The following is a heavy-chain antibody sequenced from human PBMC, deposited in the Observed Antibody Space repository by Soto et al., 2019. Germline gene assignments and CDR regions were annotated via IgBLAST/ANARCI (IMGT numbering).Heavy chain of an antibody. CDR3: ARVFGTYYDILTGLWGGQFDY. V-gene: IGHV1-69*02. CDR2: IIPILGIA. Sequence: GASVKVSCKASGGTFSSYTISWVRQAPGQGLEWMGRIIPILGIANYAQKFQDRVTMTRDTSTSTVYIELISLRSEDTAVFYCARVFGTYYDILTGLWGGQFDYWGQGTQVTVSS. D-gene: IGHD3-9*01. J-gene: IGHJ4*02. CDR1: GGTFSSYT.